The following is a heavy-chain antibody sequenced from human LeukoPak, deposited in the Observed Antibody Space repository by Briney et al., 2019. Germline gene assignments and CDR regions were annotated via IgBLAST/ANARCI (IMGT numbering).Heavy chain of an antibody. CDR3: ARGGDILTGYYYYYMDV. D-gene: IGHD3-9*01. Sequence: SETLSLTCTVSGYSISTGYYWGWIRQPPGKGLEWIGSSGNTSYNPSLKSRVSISVDTSKNQFSLKLSSVTAADTAVYYCARGGDILTGYYYYYMDVWGKGTTVTVSS. CDR1: GYSISTGYY. V-gene: IGHV4-38-2*02. CDR2: SGNT. J-gene: IGHJ6*03.